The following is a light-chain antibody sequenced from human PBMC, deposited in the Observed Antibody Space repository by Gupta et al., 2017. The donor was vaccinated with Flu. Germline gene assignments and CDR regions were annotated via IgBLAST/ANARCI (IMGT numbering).Light chain of an antibody. J-gene: IGLJ1*01. Sequence: QSVLTQPPSASETPGQRVTNSCSGSSSNIGSNTVNWYQQPPGTAPKVLIYTNNQRPSGVPDRFSGSKSGTSASLAISGLQSEDEADYYCAAWDDSLNGYVFGTGTKVTVL. CDR2: TNN. CDR3: AAWDDSLNGYV. V-gene: IGLV1-44*01. CDR1: SSNIGSNT.